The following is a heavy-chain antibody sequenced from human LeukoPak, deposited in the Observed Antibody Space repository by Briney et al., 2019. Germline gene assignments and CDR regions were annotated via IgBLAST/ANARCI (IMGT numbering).Heavy chain of an antibody. CDR3: ARGVVEQLWCPFDY. CDR2: INAGNGNT. D-gene: IGHD5-18*01. V-gene: IGHV1-3*03. J-gene: IGHJ4*02. CDR1: GYTFTSYA. Sequence: ASVKVSCKASGYTFTSYAMHWVRQAPGQRLEWMGWINAGNGNTKYSQEFQGRVTITRDTSASTAYMELSSLRSEDMAVYYCARGVVEQLWCPFDYWGQGTLVTVSS.